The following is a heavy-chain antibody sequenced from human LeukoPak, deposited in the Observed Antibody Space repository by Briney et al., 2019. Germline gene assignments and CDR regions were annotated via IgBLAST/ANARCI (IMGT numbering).Heavy chain of an antibody. D-gene: IGHD2-21*02. Sequence: SETLSLTCTVSRGSISNYYWSWIRQPAGKGLEWIGRIYSSGSTNYNPSLKSRVTMSLDTSMNQFSLKLSSVTAADTAVYYCARDKEYCGGDCPYWYFDLWGRGTAVTVSS. CDR1: RGSISNYY. CDR3: ARDKEYCGGDCPYWYFDL. V-gene: IGHV4-4*07. CDR2: IYSSGST. J-gene: IGHJ2*01.